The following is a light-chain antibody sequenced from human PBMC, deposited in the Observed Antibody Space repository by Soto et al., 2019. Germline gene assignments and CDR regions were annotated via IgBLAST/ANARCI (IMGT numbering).Light chain of an antibody. Sequence: QSVLTQPASVSGSPGQSITISCSGTSNDVGGYNYVSWYQQHPGKAPKLIVFEVSNRPSGVSKRFSGSKSGNTASLTISGLQPDDEADYYCSSYSGSSTVVFGVGTKLNVL. CDR2: EVS. CDR3: SSYSGSSTVV. CDR1: SNDVGGYNY. J-gene: IGLJ3*02. V-gene: IGLV2-14*01.